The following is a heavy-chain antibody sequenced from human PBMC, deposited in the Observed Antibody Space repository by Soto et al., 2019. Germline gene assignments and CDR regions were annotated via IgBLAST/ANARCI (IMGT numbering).Heavy chain of an antibody. V-gene: IGHV3-23*01. CDR2: ISGSGGST. Sequence: EVQLLESGGGLVQPGGSLRLSCAASGFTFSSYAMSWVRQAPGKGLEWVSAISGSGGSTYYADSVKGRFTISRDNSKNTLYLQMNSLRAEDTAVYYCAKDGAHGLWMGAGEFDPWGQGTLVTVSS. CDR1: GFTFSSYA. CDR3: AKDGAHGLWMGAGEFDP. J-gene: IGHJ5*02. D-gene: IGHD3-10*01.